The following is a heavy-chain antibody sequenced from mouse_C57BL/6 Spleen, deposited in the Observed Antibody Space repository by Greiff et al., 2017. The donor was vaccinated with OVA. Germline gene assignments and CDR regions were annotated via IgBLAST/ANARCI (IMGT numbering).Heavy chain of an antibody. CDR3: AREAPSRLFAY. CDR2: ISDGGSYT. J-gene: IGHJ3*01. V-gene: IGHV5-4*01. D-gene: IGHD3-2*02. Sequence: EVQGVESGGGLVKPGGSLKLSCAASGFTFSSYAMSWVRQTPEKRLEWVATISDGGSYTYYPDNVKGRFTISRDNAKNNLYLQMSHLKSEDTAMYYCAREAPSRLFAYWGQGTLVTVSA. CDR1: GFTFSSYA.